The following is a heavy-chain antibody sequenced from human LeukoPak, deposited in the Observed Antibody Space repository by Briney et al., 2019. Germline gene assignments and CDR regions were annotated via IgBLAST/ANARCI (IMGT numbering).Heavy chain of an antibody. CDR1: GFTFSSYG. Sequence: GGSLRLSCAASGFTFSSYGMHWVRQAPGKGLEWVAVISYDGSNKYYADSVKGRFTISRDNSKNTLYLQMNSLRAEDTAVYYCARDSFTYYYDSSGYFDYWGQGTLVTVSS. CDR2: ISYDGSNK. J-gene: IGHJ4*02. CDR3: ARDSFTYYYDSSGYFDY. D-gene: IGHD3-22*01. V-gene: IGHV3-30*19.